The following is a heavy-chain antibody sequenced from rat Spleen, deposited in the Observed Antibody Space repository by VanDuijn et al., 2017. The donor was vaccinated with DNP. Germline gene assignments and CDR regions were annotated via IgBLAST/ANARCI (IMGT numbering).Heavy chain of an antibody. J-gene: IGHJ3*01. CDR2: ITSSGGST. Sequence: EVQLVESGGDLVQPGRSLKLSCAASGFTFSNYAMAWIRQVPGKGLEWVASITSSGGSTYYPDSVRGRFTISRDNAKNTLYLQMNSLTSEDTATYYCARGDGITFAYWGQGTLVTVSS. CDR1: GFTFSNYA. V-gene: IGHV5S13*01. CDR3: ARGDGITFAY. D-gene: IGHD1-4*01.